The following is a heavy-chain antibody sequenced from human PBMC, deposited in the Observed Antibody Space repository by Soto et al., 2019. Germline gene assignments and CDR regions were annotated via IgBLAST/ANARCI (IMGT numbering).Heavy chain of an antibody. Sequence: PSQTLSLTCAISGDSVSSDTAAWNWIRQSPSRGLEWLGRTYYRSQWYDDYSLSVKSRMTITPDTSKNRFSLHLNSVTPDDTAVYYCAKEFSSSASDDLYYYGMDVWGQGTTVTVSS. CDR1: GDSVSSDTAA. V-gene: IGHV6-1*01. CDR3: AKEFSSSASDDLYYYGMDV. CDR2: TYYRSQWYD. J-gene: IGHJ6*02. D-gene: IGHD6-6*01.